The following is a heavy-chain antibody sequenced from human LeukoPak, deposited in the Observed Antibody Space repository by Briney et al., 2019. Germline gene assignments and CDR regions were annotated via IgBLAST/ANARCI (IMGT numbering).Heavy chain of an antibody. CDR1: GFTFGNAW. V-gene: IGHV3-15*01. Sequence: GGSLRLSCAASGFTFGNAWMSWVRQAPGKGLEWVGRIKSKTDGGTTDYAAPVKGRFTISRDDSKNTLYLQMNSLKTEDTAVYYCTGHDYYDSSGYWPFDYWGQGTLVTVSS. J-gene: IGHJ4*02. CDR2: IKSKTDGGTT. CDR3: TGHDYYDSSGYWPFDY. D-gene: IGHD3-22*01.